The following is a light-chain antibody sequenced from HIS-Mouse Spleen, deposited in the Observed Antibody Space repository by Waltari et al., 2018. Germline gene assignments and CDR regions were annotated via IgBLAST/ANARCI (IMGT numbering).Light chain of an antibody. Sequence: EIVLTQSPGTLSLSPEERATLSCRASQSVSSSYLAWYQQKPGQAPRLLIYGASSRATGIPDRFSGSGSGTDFTLTSSRLEPEDFAVYYCQQYGSSLPYTFGQGTKLEIK. V-gene: IGKV3-20*01. CDR3: QQYGSSLPYT. CDR1: QSVSSSY. CDR2: GAS. J-gene: IGKJ2*01.